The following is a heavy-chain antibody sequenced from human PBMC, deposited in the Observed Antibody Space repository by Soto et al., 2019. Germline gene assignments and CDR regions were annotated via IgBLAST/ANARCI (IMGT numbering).Heavy chain of an antibody. Sequence: SLRRSCAASGFTFGNYWMHWVRQAPGKGLEWVSRMNSDGSSTNYADSVKGRSTVSRDNAKNTLYLQMNSLRAEDTAVYYCATAEVDYWGPGTLVTVSS. V-gene: IGHV3-74*01. CDR3: ATAEVDY. J-gene: IGHJ4*02. CDR2: MNSDGSST. CDR1: GFTFGNYW.